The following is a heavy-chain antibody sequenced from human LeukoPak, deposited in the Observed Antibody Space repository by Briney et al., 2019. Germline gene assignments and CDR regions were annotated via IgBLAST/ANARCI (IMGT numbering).Heavy chain of an antibody. CDR1: RYTFTGYY. Sequence: ASVKVSCKASRYTFTGYYMHWVRQAPGQGLEWMGWINPNSGGTNYAQKLQGRVTMTTDTSTSTAYMELRSLRSDDTAVYYCARESPIFHWFDPWGQGTLVTVSS. CDR2: INPNSGGT. V-gene: IGHV1-2*02. CDR3: ARESPIFHWFDP. J-gene: IGHJ5*02.